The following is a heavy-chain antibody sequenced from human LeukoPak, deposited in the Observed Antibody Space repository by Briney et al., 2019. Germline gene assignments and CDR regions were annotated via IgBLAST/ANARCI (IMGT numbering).Heavy chain of an antibody. Sequence: TSETLSLTCTVSGGSISSSSYYWGWIRQPPGKGLEWIGSIYYSGSTYYNPSLKSRVTISVDTSKNQFSLKLSSVTAADTAVYYCASSPEGFWSGYQWYFDYWGQGTLVTVSS. J-gene: IGHJ4*02. D-gene: IGHD3-3*01. CDR1: GGSISSSSYY. CDR3: ASSPEGFWSGYQWYFDY. V-gene: IGHV4-39*01. CDR2: IYYSGST.